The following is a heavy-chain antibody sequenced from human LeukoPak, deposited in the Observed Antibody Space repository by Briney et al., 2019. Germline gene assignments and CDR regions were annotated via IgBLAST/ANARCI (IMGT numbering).Heavy chain of an antibody. Sequence: PGGSLRLSCAASGSTFSSYAMSWVRQAPGKGLEWVSAISRSGGSTYYADSVKGRFTISRDNSKNTLYLQMNSLRAEDTAVYYCARDYYESSGYAHDYWGQGALVTVSS. CDR2: ISRSGGST. D-gene: IGHD3-22*01. CDR1: GSTFSSYA. J-gene: IGHJ4*02. CDR3: ARDYYESSGYAHDY. V-gene: IGHV3-23*01.